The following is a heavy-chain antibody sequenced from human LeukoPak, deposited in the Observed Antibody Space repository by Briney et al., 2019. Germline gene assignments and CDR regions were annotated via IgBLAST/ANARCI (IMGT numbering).Heavy chain of an antibody. CDR2: IYYSGST. Sequence: SETLSLTCTVSGSSISSGGYYWSWIRQHPGKGLEWIGYIYYSGSTYYNPSLKSRVTISVDTSKNQFSLKLSSVTAADTAVYYCARAEYSSSSDSGYYYYYMDVWGKGTTVTVSS. V-gene: IGHV4-31*03. D-gene: IGHD6-6*01. CDR3: ARAEYSSSSDSGYYYYYMDV. CDR1: GSSISSGGYY. J-gene: IGHJ6*03.